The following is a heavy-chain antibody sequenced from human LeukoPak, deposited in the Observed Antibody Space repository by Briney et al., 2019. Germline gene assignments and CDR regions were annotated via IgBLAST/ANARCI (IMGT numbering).Heavy chain of an antibody. Sequence: GASVKVSCKASGYTFTSYGISWVRQAPGQGLEWMGWISAYNGNTNYAQKLQGKVTMTTDTSTSTAYMELRSLRSDDTAVYYCARVGDFWSGYYYMDVWGKGTTVTVSS. D-gene: IGHD3-3*01. J-gene: IGHJ6*03. V-gene: IGHV1-18*01. CDR2: ISAYNGNT. CDR3: ARVGDFWSGYYYMDV. CDR1: GYTFTSYG.